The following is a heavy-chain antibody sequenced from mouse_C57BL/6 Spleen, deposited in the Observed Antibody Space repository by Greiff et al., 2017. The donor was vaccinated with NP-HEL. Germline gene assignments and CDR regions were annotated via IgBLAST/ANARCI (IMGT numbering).Heavy chain of an antibody. Sequence: EVQGVESGGGLVKPGGSLKLSCAASGFTFSSYTMSWVRQTPEKRLEWVATISGGGGNTYYPDSVKGRFTISSDNAKNTLYLQMSSLRSEDTALYYCARPDYYGSSWDYYYAMDYWGQGTSVTVSS. CDR3: ARPDYYGSSWDYYYAMDY. CDR2: ISGGGGNT. CDR1: GFTFSSYT. V-gene: IGHV5-9*01. D-gene: IGHD1-1*01. J-gene: IGHJ4*01.